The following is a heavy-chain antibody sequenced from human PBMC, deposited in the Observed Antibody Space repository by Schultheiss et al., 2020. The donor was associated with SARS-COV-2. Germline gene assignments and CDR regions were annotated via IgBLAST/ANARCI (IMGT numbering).Heavy chain of an antibody. Sequence: ASVKVSCKASGYTFTSYDINWVPQAPGQGLEWMGIINPSGGSTSYAQKFQGRVTMTRDTSTSTVYMELSSLRSEDTAVYYCARESLYYYYGMDVWGQGTTVTVSS. CDR1: GYTFTSYD. CDR2: INPSGGST. J-gene: IGHJ6*02. V-gene: IGHV1-46*01. CDR3: ARESLYYYYGMDV.